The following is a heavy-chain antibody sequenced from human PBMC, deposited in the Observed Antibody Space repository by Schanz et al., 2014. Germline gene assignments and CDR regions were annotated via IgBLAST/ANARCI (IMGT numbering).Heavy chain of an antibody. CDR1: GLNFDYYG. V-gene: IGHV3-21*01. CDR3: ARPSDSSWYMDV. CDR2: ISSSSSYI. D-gene: IGHD2-21*02. J-gene: IGHJ6*03. Sequence: VQLVESGGGVVQPGRSLRLSCATSGLNFDYYGMNWVRQAPGKGLEWVSSISSSSSYISYADSVKGRFTISRDNAKNSLYLQMNSLRAEDTAVYYCARPSDSSWYMDVWGQGTTVIVSS.